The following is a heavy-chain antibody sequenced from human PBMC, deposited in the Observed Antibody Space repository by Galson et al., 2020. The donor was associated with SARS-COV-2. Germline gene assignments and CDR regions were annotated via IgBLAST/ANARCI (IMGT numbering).Heavy chain of an antibody. V-gene: IGHV4-4*02. CDR3: ARVNVNPNTIFWGLPTH. J-gene: IGHJ4*02. CDR1: GGSISSSNW. D-gene: IGHD3-9*01. CDR2: IYHSGST. Sequence: ASETLSLTCAVSGGSISSSNWWSWVRQPPGKGLEWIGEIYHSGSTNYNPSLKSRVTISVDKSKNQFSLKLSSVTAADTAVYYCARVNVNPNTIFWGLPTHWGQGTLVTVSS.